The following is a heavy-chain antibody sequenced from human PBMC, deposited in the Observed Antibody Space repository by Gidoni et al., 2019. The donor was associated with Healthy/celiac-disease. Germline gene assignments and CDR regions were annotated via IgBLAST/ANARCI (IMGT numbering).Heavy chain of an antibody. CDR2: IIPIFGTA. D-gene: IGHD3-22*01. CDR1: AGTFSSYA. Sequence: QLQLVHSGAEVNKPRSPVTLSCQASAGTFSSYAISGVRQAPGQGLEWMGGIIPIFGTANYAQKFQGRVTITADESTSTAYMELSSLRSEDTAVYYCARAHWYYYDSRVGYFDYWGQGTLVTVSS. V-gene: IGHV1-69*01. J-gene: IGHJ4*02. CDR3: ARAHWYYYDSRVGYFDY.